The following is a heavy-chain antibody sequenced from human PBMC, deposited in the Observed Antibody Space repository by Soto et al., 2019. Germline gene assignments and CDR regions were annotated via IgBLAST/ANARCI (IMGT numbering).Heavy chain of an antibody. CDR2: IIPIFGTT. CDR3: ARHCSGGGCSLGPYYHYGMDV. CDR1: GDSFSSYA. D-gene: IGHD2-15*01. Sequence: QVQLVQSGAEVKKPGSSVKVSCKASGDSFSSYAISWVRQAPGQGLEWMGGIIPIFGTTNYAQKFQGRLTIAADESTSTAYMELNSLRSEDTAVYYCARHCSGGGCSLGPYYHYGMDVWGQGTTVTVSS. V-gene: IGHV1-69*12. J-gene: IGHJ6*02.